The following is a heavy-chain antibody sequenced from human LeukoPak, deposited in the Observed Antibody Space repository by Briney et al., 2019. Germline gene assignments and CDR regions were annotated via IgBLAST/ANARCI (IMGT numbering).Heavy chain of an antibody. D-gene: IGHD4-17*01. Sequence: GSLRLSCAASGFNFSDYYMSWIRQAPGKGLGWVSYISSSGSTIVYADSVKGRFTVSRDNAKNSMFLQMNSLRAEDTAVYYCARERRLRETDSWGQGTLVTVSS. CDR3: ARERRLRETDS. J-gene: IGHJ4*02. V-gene: IGHV3-11*01. CDR2: ISSSGSTI. CDR1: GFNFSDYY.